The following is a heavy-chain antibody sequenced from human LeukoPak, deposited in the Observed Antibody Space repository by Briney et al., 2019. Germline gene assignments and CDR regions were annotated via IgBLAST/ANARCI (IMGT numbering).Heavy chain of an antibody. V-gene: IGHV3-30*02. Sequence: GGSLRPSCAASGFDFRTYGMHWVRQAPGKGLEWVAVIWYDGSNKDYADSVKGRFTISRDNSKNTLYLQMNSLRVEDTAVYYCAKVRLGSGCYGMDVWGQGTTVTVSS. CDR3: AKVRLGSGCYGMDV. CDR1: GFDFRTYG. CDR2: IWYDGSNK. J-gene: IGHJ6*02. D-gene: IGHD3-10*01.